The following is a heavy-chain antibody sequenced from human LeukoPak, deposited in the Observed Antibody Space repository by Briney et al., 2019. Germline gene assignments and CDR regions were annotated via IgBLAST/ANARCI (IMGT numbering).Heavy chain of an antibody. J-gene: IGHJ6*02. CDR1: GGTFSSYA. CDR3: ARDGIASRSYYYYGMDV. D-gene: IGHD6-13*01. CDR2: IIPIFGTA. Sequence: SVKVSCKASGGTFSSYAISWVRQAPGQGLEWMGGIIPIFGTANYAQKFQGRVTITADESTSTAYMEVSSLRSEDTAVYYCARDGIASRSYYYYGMDVWGQGTTVTVSS. V-gene: IGHV1-69*13.